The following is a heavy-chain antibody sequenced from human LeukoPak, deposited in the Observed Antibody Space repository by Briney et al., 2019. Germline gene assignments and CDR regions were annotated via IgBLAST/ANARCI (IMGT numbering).Heavy chain of an antibody. D-gene: IGHD2-2*01. V-gene: IGHV3-23*01. J-gene: IGHJ4*02. CDR1: GFTFSSYA. Sequence: GGSLRLSCAASGFTFSSYAMSWVRQAPGKGLEWVSAISGSGVSTYYADPVKGRFTISRDYSKNTLYLQMDSLRAEDTAVYYCAKDLYCSSNSCYLFDYWGQGTLVTVSS. CDR2: ISGSGVST. CDR3: AKDLYCSSNSCYLFDY.